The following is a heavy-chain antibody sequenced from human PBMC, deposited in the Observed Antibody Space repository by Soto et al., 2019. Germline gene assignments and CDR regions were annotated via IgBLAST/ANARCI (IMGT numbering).Heavy chain of an antibody. D-gene: IGHD3-3*01. CDR3: ASVPRYYDFWSGYYTPYGMDV. CDR2: IYYSGST. CDR1: GGSISSGDYY. J-gene: IGHJ6*02. V-gene: IGHV4-30-4*01. Sequence: SETLSLTCTVSGGSISSGDYYWSWIRQRPGKGLEWIGYIYYSGSTYYNPSLKSRVTISVDTSKNQFSLKLSSVTAADTAVYYCASVPRYYDFWSGYYTPYGMDVWGQGTTVTVSS.